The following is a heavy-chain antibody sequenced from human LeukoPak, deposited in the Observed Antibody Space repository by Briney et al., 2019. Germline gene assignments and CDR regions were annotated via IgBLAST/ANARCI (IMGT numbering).Heavy chain of an antibody. D-gene: IGHD6-25*01. CDR2: IYPSDSDT. J-gene: IGHJ4*02. CDR1: GYRFTSYW. CDR3: ARAQLGPGAAAHYFDY. Sequence: GESLKISCKGSGYRFTSYWIAWVRQMPGKGLEWMGIIYPSDSDTTYSPTFQGQVTISVDKSISTAYLQWSNVKASDTAMYYCARAQLGPGAAAHYFDYWGQGTLVTISS. V-gene: IGHV5-51*01.